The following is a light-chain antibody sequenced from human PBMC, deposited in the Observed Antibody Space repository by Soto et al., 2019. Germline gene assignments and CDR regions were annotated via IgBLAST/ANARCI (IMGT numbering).Light chain of an antibody. V-gene: IGLV2-23*01. CDR2: EGS. Sequence: QSALTQPASVSGSPGQSITISCTGTRSDVGSYSLVSWYQQHPGKAPKLMIYEGSKRPSGVSYRFSGSKSGNTASLTISGLQAEDEADYYCCSYAGSSTYVFGTGTQLTVL. J-gene: IGLJ1*01. CDR1: RSDVGSYSL. CDR3: CSYAGSSTYV.